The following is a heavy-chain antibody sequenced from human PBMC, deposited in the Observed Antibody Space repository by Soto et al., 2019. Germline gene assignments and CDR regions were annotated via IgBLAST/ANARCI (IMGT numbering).Heavy chain of an antibody. D-gene: IGHD2-2*02. CDR1: GYTFTSYY. CDR3: ARDIHSDLYNYNYGMDV. CDR2: INPSDGDT. Sequence: GASVKVSCKASGYTFTSYYIHWVRQAPGQGLEWMGIINPSDGDTNYAQKFQGRVTMTGDTSTSTVYMELSSLRSEDTAVFYCARDIHSDLYNYNYGMDVWGQGTTVTVSS. V-gene: IGHV1-46*01. J-gene: IGHJ6*02.